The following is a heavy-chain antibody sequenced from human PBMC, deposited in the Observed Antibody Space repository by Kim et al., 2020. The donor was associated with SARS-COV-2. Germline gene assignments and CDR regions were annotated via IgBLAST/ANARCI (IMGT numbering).Heavy chain of an antibody. J-gene: IGHJ6*02. CDR2: ISAYNGNT. CDR1: GYTFTIYG. D-gene: IGHD3-22*01. Sequence: ASVKVSCKASGYTFTIYGISWVRQAPGQGLEWMGWISAYNGNTNDAQKLQGRVTMTTDTSTNTAYMELRSLRSDDTAVYYCARVGYYDSSGYWGYYYFGMDVWGQGTTVTISS. V-gene: IGHV1-18*01. CDR3: ARVGYYDSSGYWGYYYFGMDV.